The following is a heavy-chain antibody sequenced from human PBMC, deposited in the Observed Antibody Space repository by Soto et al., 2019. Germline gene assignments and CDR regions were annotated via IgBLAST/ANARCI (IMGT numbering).Heavy chain of an antibody. CDR1: GFVFTSYG. J-gene: IGHJ6*02. V-gene: IGHV1-18*01. D-gene: IGHD6-19*01. Sequence: QGQLVQSGVEVKKPGASVKVSCKASGFVFTSYGFSWVRQAPGQGLEWMGWISVYKGDPKYAHKVQGRVTLTTDTSTNTAYMELRNLRSDDTAVYYCARDSSGWTAYYYYGMDVWGQGTTVTVSS. CDR2: ISVYKGDP. CDR3: ARDSSGWTAYYYYGMDV.